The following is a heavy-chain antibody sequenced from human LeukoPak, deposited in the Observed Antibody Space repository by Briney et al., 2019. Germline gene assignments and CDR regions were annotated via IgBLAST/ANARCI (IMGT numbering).Heavy chain of an antibody. CDR3: ASCSSTNCY. D-gene: IGHD2-2*01. J-gene: IGHJ4*02. CDR2: ITGSSSTI. V-gene: IGHV3-48*01. Sequence: PGGSLRLSCVASGFRFSRYGMNWVRQAPGKGLEWVSFITGSSSTIYYADSVKGRFTISRDNAKNSLYLQMNSLRAEDTAVYYCASCSSTNCYWGQGTLVTVSS. CDR1: GFRFSRYG.